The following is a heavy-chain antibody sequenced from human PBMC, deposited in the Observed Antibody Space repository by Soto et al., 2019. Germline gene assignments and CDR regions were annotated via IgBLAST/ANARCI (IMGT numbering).Heavy chain of an antibody. CDR1: GFTFSTYG. J-gene: IGHJ4*02. V-gene: IGHV3-30*18. D-gene: IGHD2-15*01. Sequence: QVQLVESGGGVVQPGKSLRLSCAASGFTFSTYGMHWVRQAPGKGLEWVALISYDESHKYYSHSVNGRFTISRDNSKNTVYLQMNSLKPEDTAVYYCAKARPGGFVVVVAATPDFWGQGTLVTVSS. CDR3: AKARPGGFVVVVAATPDF. CDR2: ISYDESHK.